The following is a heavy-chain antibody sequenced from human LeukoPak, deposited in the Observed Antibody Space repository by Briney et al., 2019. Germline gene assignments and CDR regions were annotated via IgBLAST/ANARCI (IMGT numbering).Heavy chain of an antibody. Sequence: GGSLRLSCAASGFTFSNYVMSWVRQAPGKGLEWVAFIQYDGSNKYYADSVKGRFTISRDNPKNTLYLQMNSLRAEDTAVYYCAKSLWDGAFDIWGQGTMVTVSS. J-gene: IGHJ3*02. CDR3: AKSLWDGAFDI. CDR2: IQYDGSNK. D-gene: IGHD3-16*01. CDR1: GFTFSNYV. V-gene: IGHV3-30*04.